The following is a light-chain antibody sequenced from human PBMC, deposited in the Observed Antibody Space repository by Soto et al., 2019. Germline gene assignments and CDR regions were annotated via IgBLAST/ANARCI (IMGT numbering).Light chain of an antibody. Sequence: EIVLTQSPGTLSLSPGERATLSCRASQSINSNLAWYQQKPGQAPRLFIFRASSRATGLPARFSGSGSGTDFTLTISSLEPEDIAVYFCQQRSNWPRTFGQGTKVDIK. CDR1: QSINSN. V-gene: IGKV3-11*01. CDR3: QQRSNWPRT. CDR2: RAS. J-gene: IGKJ1*01.